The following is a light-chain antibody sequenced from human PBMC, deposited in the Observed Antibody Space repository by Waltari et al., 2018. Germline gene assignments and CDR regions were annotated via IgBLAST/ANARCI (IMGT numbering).Light chain of an antibody. CDR1: NSDIGSHNF. Sequence: QSALTQPPSASGSPGQSVTISCTGTNSDIGSHNFVSWYQNHPGELPKLLSYWVDKRPSGVPDRLSGSKSGHTASLTVSGLQSEDEAVYYCSSYVGSSKLRYVFGSGTKVTV. CDR3: SSYVGSSKLRYV. J-gene: IGLJ1*01. V-gene: IGLV2-8*01. CDR2: WVD.